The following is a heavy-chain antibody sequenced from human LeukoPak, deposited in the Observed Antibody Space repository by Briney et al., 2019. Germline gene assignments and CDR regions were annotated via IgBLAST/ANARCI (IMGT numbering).Heavy chain of an antibody. Sequence: SQTLSLTCTVSGGSISSGAYYWSWIRQHPGKGLEWIGYIYYTGSTYYNPYLKSRVTISVDTYKNQFSLKLSSVTAADTAVYYCARLNCSGGSCYSVDHWGQGTLVTVSS. CDR2: IYYTGST. J-gene: IGHJ5*02. CDR1: GGSISSGAYY. CDR3: ARLNCSGGSCYSVDH. V-gene: IGHV4-31*03. D-gene: IGHD2-15*01.